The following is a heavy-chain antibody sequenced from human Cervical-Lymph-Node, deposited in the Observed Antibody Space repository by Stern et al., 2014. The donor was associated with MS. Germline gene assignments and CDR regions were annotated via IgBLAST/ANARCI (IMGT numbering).Heavy chain of an antibody. CDR1: GGSISSGSYY. Sequence: QLQLQESGPGLVKPSQTLSLTCTVSGGSISSGSYYWSWIRQPAGKGLEWIGRIYTSGSTNYNPSLKSRVTISVDTSKNQFSLKLSSVTAADTAVYYCARQYYDPFDYWGQGTLVTVS. D-gene: IGHD3-22*01. CDR2: IYTSGST. V-gene: IGHV4-61*02. CDR3: ARQYYDPFDY. J-gene: IGHJ4*02.